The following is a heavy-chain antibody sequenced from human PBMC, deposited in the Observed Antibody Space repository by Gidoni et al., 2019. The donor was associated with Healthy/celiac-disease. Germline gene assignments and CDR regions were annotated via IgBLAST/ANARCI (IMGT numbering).Heavy chain of an antibody. J-gene: IGHJ4*02. CDR3: ARRGYCTNGVCYKVGATYYFDY. Sequence: GRFTISRDNAKNSLYLQMNSLRDEDTAVYYCARRGYCTNGVCYKVGATYYFDYWGQGTLVTVSS. V-gene: IGHV3-48*02. D-gene: IGHD2-8*01.